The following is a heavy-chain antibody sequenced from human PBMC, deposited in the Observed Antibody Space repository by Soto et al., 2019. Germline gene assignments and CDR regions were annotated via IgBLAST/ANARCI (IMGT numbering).Heavy chain of an antibody. CDR3: ARAGYNSGVDY. Sequence: DVQLVESGGGLVQPGGSLRLSCAASGFTFSTYWMNWVRQAPGKGLEWLANINQDGGERHYADSVKGRFTISRDNAKNSLYLQLNSLSVEDTALYYCARAGYNSGVDYWGQGTLVTVSS. J-gene: IGHJ4*02. V-gene: IGHV3-7*01. CDR2: INQDGGER. D-gene: IGHD6-19*01. CDR1: GFTFSTYW.